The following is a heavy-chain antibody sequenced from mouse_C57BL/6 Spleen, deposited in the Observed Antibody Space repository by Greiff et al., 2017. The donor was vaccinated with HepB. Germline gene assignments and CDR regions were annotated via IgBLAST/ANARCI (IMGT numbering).Heavy chain of an antibody. CDR1: GYTFTSYW. CDR2: IYPGSGST. CDR3: ARRAITTVVPYAMDY. V-gene: IGHV1-55*01. J-gene: IGHJ4*01. D-gene: IGHD1-1*01. Sequence: VQLQQPGAELVKPGASVKMSCKASGYTFTSYWITWVKQRPGQGLEWIGDIYPGSGSTNYNEKFKSKATLTVDTSSSTAYMQLSSLTSEDSAVYYCARRAITTVVPYAMDYWGQGTSVTVSS.